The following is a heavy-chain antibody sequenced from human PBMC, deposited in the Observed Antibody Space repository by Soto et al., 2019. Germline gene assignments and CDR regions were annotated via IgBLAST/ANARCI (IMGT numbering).Heavy chain of an antibody. CDR1: GFTVSSNY. Sequence: PGGSLRLSCAASGFTVSSNYMSWVRQAPGKGQEWVSVIYSGGSTYYADFMKGRFTISRHNSKNTLYLQMNSLRAEDTAVYYCARGIAAAGTEYFQHWGQGT. CDR2: IYSGGST. V-gene: IGHV3-53*04. D-gene: IGHD6-13*01. CDR3: ARGIAAAGTEYFQH. J-gene: IGHJ1*01.